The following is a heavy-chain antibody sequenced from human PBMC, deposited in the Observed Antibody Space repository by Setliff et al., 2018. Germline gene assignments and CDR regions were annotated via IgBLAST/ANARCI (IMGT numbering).Heavy chain of an antibody. D-gene: IGHD2-2*01. J-gene: IGHJ4*02. CDR2: ISPHNGKI. V-gene: IGHV1-18*01. Sequence: GASVKVSCKASGYIFTDYGVSWVRQAPGQGLEWVGWISPHNGKIYYAPKFQDRITMTTDTSTSTAYLEFKSLRSDDTAIYYCSRLVRFCTKISCQRLLGDDYWGQGALVTVSS. CDR1: GYIFTDYG. CDR3: SRLVRFCTKISCQRLLGDDY.